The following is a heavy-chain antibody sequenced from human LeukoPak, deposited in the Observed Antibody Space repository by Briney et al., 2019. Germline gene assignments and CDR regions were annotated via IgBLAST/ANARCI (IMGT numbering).Heavy chain of an antibody. V-gene: IGHV4-30-2*01. CDR2: IYHSGST. D-gene: IGHD2-2*01. CDR1: GGSISSGGYS. CDR3: ARACSSTSCYYYYYGMDV. J-gene: IGHJ6*02. Sequence: SETLSLTCAVSGGSISSGGYSWSWIRQPPGKGLEWIGYIYHSGSTYYNPSLKSRVTISVDRSKNQFSLKLSSVTAADTAVYYCARACSSTSCYYYYYGMDVWGQGTTVTVSS.